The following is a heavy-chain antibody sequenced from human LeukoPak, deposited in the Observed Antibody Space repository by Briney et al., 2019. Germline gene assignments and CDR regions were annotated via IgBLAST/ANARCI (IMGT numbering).Heavy chain of an antibody. CDR2: IYYSGST. CDR3: ARAQRGKYDSSGCGVFDY. J-gene: IGHJ4*02. D-gene: IGHD3-22*01. Sequence: SETLSLTCTVSGGSISSSSYYWGWIRQPPGKGLEWIVSIYYSGSTYYNPSLKSRVTISVDTSKNQFSLKLSSVTAADTAVYYCARAQRGKYDSSGCGVFDYWGQGTLVTVSS. CDR1: GGSISSSSYY. V-gene: IGHV4-39*01.